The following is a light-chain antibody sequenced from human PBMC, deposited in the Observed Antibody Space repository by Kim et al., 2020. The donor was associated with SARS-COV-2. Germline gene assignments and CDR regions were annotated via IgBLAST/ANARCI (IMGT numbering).Light chain of an antibody. CDR2: GVS. CDR3: QQYGTSPQA. CDR1: QSVTNI. V-gene: IGKV3-20*01. J-gene: IGKJ1*01. Sequence: EIVLTQSPGTLSLSPGERATLSRRASQSVTNILAWYQQKPGQAPRLLIYGVSNRATGIPDRFSGSGFGTDFTLTISRLEPEDFAVYYCQQYGTSPQAFGQGTKVDSK.